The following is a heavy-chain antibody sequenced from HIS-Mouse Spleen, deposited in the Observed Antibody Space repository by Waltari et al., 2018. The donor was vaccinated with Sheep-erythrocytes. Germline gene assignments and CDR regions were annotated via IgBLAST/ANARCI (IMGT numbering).Heavy chain of an antibody. CDR2: INPNSGGT. V-gene: IGHV1-2*02. Sequence: QVQLVQSGAEVKKPGASVKVSCKASGYTFTGYYMHWVRQAPGQGLEWMGWINPNSGGTTYAQKFQGRVTMTRDTSISTAYMELSRLRSDDTTVYYCASVTGVDAFDIWGQGTMVTVSS. J-gene: IGHJ3*02. CDR3: ASVTGVDAFDI. CDR1: GYTFTGYY. D-gene: IGHD7-27*01.